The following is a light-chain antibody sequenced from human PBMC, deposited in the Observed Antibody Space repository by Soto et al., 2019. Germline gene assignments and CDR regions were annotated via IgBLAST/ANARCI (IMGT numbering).Light chain of an antibody. CDR2: ATS. J-gene: IGKJ1*01. V-gene: IGKV1-6*01. CDR3: LQDYNLPRT. Sequence: IQMTQSPSSLSASVGDRVIITCRASHDSGHDLGWYQQKPGSAPKLLIFATSTLYSGVPPRFSSSGSGTVFTLTISNLHPEDFATYFCLQDYNLPRTFGQGTTVEI. CDR1: HDSGHD.